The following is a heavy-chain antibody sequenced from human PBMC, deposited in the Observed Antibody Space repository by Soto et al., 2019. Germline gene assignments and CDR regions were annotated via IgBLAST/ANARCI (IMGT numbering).Heavy chain of an antibody. CDR1: GFTFSSYA. Sequence: GASLRLSCAASGFTFSSYAMSWVRQAPGKGLEWVSAISGSGGSTYYADSVKGRFTISRDNSKNTLYLQMNSLRAEDTAVYYGEKEINTSIEARPRYYDGMAVWGQGTTETVSS. J-gene: IGHJ6*02. CDR2: ISGSGGST. V-gene: IGHV3-23*01. D-gene: IGHD6-6*01. CDR3: EKEINTSIEARPRYYDGMAV.